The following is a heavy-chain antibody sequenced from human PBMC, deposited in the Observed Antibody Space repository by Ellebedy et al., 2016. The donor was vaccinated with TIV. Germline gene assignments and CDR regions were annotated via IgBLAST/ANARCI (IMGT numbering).Heavy chain of an antibody. J-gene: IGHJ4*02. CDR3: ASDKRGHCSGSSCSFRDTLDY. CDR2: IDPSDGRT. Sequence: ASVKVSXKASGFTLTTYCIHWVRQAPGQGLEWMGIIDPSDGRTSHAQKFQGRFTMTGDTSTSTVYMELSSLRSDDTAVYFCASDKRGHCSGSSCSFRDTLDYWGQGTLVTVSS. D-gene: IGHD2-15*01. V-gene: IGHV1-46*01. CDR1: GFTLTTYC.